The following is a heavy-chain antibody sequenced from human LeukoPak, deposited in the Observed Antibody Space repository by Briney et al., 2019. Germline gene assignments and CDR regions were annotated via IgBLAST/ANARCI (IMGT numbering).Heavy chain of an antibody. CDR2: ISYDGSDK. CDR3: AKDQRKITGPPNS. V-gene: IGHV3-30*18. D-gene: IGHD3-16*01. Sequence: GGSLRLSCEASGFTFNTYAMHWVRQPPGKELEWVALISYDGSDKIYTDSVKGRFTISRDNSKNTLYLQMNSLRAEDTAVYYCAKDQRKITGPPNSWGQGTLVTVSS. CDR1: GFTFNTYA. J-gene: IGHJ4*02.